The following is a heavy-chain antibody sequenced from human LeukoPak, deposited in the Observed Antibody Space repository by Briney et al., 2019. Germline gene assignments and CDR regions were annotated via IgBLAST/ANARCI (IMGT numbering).Heavy chain of an antibody. V-gene: IGHV4-4*07. CDR3: ARHRPLDNDGFDI. Sequence: PSETLSLTCTVSGGSFSSYYWSWIRQPAGKGLEWIGRIYTSGSTNYNSSLKSRVTMSVDTSKNQVSLKLSSVTAADTAVYYCARHRPLDNDGFDIWGQGTMVTVSS. CDR1: GGSFSSYY. D-gene: IGHD1-14*01. CDR2: IYTSGST. J-gene: IGHJ3*02.